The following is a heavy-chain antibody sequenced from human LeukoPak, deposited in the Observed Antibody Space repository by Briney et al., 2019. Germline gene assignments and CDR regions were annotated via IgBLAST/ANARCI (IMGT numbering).Heavy chain of an antibody. D-gene: IGHD3-10*01. CDR1: GFTFSSYA. CDR2: ISYDGSNK. V-gene: IGHV3-30-3*01. CDR3: ASALWFGELPPL. J-gene: IGHJ4*02. Sequence: GRSLRLSCAASGFTFSSYAMHWVRQAPGKGLEWVAVISYDGSNKYYADSVKGRFTISRDNSKNTLYLQMNSLRAEDTAVYYCASALWFGELPPLWGQGTLVTVSS.